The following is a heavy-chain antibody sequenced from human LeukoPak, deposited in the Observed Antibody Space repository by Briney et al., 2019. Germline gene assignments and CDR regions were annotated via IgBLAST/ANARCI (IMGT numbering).Heavy chain of an antibody. D-gene: IGHD4-11*01. J-gene: IGHJ4*02. CDR3: AREFMTTVTYYFDY. Sequence: PSETLSLTCTVSGGSISSSSYYWGWIRQPPGKGLEWIGSIYYSGSTYYNPSLKSRVTISVDTSKNQFSLKLSSVTAADTAVYYCAREFMTTVTYYFDYWGQGTLVTVSS. CDR2: IYYSGST. CDR1: GGSISSSSYY. V-gene: IGHV4-39*07.